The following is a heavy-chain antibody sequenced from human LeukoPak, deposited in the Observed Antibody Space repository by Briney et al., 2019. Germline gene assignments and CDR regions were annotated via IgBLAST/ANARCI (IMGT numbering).Heavy chain of an antibody. CDR3: ARTYSSGWYGLRVTVKNAFDI. CDR2: MNPNSGNT. V-gene: IGHV1-8*01. J-gene: IGHJ3*02. CDR1: GYTFTSYD. D-gene: IGHD6-19*01. Sequence: ASVKVSCKAPGYTFTSYDINWVRQATGRGLEWMGWMNPNSGNTGYAQKFQGRVTMTRNTSLSTAYMELSSLRSEDTAVYYCARTYSSGWYGLRVTVKNAFDIWGQGTMVTVSS.